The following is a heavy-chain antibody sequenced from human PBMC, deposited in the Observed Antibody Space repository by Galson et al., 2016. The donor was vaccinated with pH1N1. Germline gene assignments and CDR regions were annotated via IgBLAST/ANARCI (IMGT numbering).Heavy chain of an antibody. J-gene: IGHJ6*02. CDR2: ISAASTRT. Sequence: SLRLSCAASGSIFSSYAMTWVRQAPGKGPEWVSAISAASTRTYYPDSVKGRFIISRDNSKNTLYLQMNSLRAEDTAGYYCAKGGRVGTEGYYYALDVWGQGTTVIVSS. V-gene: IGHV3-23*01. D-gene: IGHD1/OR15-1a*01. CDR3: AKGGRVGTEGYYYALDV. CDR1: GSIFSSYA.